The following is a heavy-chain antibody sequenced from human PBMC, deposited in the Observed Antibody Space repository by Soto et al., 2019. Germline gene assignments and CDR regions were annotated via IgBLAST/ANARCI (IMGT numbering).Heavy chain of an antibody. D-gene: IGHD3-22*01. V-gene: IGHV1-69*04. CDR3: ARDRDYYDSSGYYYEYYYGMDV. CDR1: GGTFSSYT. CDR2: IIPILGIA. J-gene: IGHJ6*02. Sequence: GASVKVSCKASGGTFSSYTISWVRQAPGQGLEWMGRIIPILGIANYAQKFQGRVTITADKSTSTAYMELSSLRSEDTAVYYCARDRDYYDSSGYYYEYYYGMDVWGQGTTVTVSS.